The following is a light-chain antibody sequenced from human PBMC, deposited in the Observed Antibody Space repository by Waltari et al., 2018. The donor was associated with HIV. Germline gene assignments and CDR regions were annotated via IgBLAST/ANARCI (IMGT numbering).Light chain of an antibody. J-gene: IGLJ2*01. Sequence: QSALTQPASVSGSPGQSIVLPCTGSSSDIGYYDYVSWYQQYPGQAPKALIYDVTSRTAGTSSRFAGSKAATTAFLAISKLHTDDEADYFCSSYTRRGTVVFGGGTRLTVL. CDR3: SSYTRRGTVV. CDR1: SSDIGYYDY. V-gene: IGLV2-14*03. CDR2: DVT.